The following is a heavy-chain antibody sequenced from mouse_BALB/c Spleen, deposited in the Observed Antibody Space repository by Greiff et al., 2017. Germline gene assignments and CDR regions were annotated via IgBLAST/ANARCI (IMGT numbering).Heavy chain of an antibody. CDR3: ARSGGNYDAMDY. J-gene: IGHJ4*01. Sequence: VQLQQSGPQLVRPGASVKISCKASGYSFTSYWMHWVKQRPGQGLEWIGMIDPSDSETRLNQKFKDKATLTVDKSSSTAYMQLSSPTSEDSAVYYCARSGGNYDAMDYWGQGTSVTVAS. D-gene: IGHD2-1*01. CDR2: IDPSDSET. V-gene: IGHV1S127*01. CDR1: GYSFTSYW.